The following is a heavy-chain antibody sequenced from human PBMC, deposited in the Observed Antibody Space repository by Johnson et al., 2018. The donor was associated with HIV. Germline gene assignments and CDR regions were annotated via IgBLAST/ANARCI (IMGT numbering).Heavy chain of an antibody. CDR3: AKDLRTVKAFDI. D-gene: IGHD4-17*01. CDR2: IYSGGST. J-gene: IGHJ3*02. V-gene: IGHV3-66*01. CDR1: GFTVSRNY. Sequence: VQLVESGGGLVQPGGSLRLSCAASGFTVSRNYISWVRQAPGKGLEWVSVIYSGGSTHYADSVKGRFTISRDNSKNTLYLQMNSLGAEDTAVDYCAKDLRTVKAFDIWGQGTMVTVSS.